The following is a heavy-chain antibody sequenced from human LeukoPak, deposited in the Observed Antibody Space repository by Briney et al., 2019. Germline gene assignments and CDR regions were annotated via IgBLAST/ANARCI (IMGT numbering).Heavy chain of an antibody. J-gene: IGHJ4*02. Sequence: GRSLRLSCAASGFTFSSYDMHWVRQAPGKGLEWVAFISYDGARKYYADSVKGRFTFSRDNSKNTLYLQMDSLRPEDTAVYYCARDSGWNLDYWGQGTLVTVSS. CDR2: ISYDGARK. CDR1: GFTFSSYD. CDR3: ARDSGWNLDY. V-gene: IGHV3-30*04. D-gene: IGHD1-1*01.